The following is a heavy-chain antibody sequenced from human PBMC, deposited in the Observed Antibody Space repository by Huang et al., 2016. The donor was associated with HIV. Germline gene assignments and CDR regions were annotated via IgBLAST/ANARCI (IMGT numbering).Heavy chain of an antibody. CDR2: IRGSGGST. CDR1: GFTFSSYA. D-gene: IGHD3-3*01. Sequence: EVQLLESGGGLVQPGGSLRLSRAASGFTFSSYAMSWVRQAPGKGLEGVSAIRGSGGSTYYAASVKGRFTISRDNSKNTLYLQMNSLRAEDTAVYYCAKDVTIFGGGRRFDYWGQGTLVTVSS. V-gene: IGHV3-23*01. CDR3: AKDVTIFGGGRRFDY. J-gene: IGHJ4*02.